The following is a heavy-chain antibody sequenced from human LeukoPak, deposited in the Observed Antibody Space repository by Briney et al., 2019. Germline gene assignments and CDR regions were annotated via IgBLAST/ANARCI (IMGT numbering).Heavy chain of an antibody. Sequence: PSETLSLTCTVSGGSISRYYWSWIRQPPGKGLEWIGYIYYSGTTNYNPSLKSRVTISADTSKDQVSLKLSSVTAADTAVYYCGAVGYDYWGQGTLVTVSS. CDR3: GAVGYDY. V-gene: IGHV4-59*01. CDR2: IYYSGTT. D-gene: IGHD6-19*01. J-gene: IGHJ4*02. CDR1: GGSISRYY.